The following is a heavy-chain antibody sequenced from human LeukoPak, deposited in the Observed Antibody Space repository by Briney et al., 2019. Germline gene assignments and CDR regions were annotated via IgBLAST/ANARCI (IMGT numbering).Heavy chain of an antibody. D-gene: IGHD2-21*01. Sequence: ASVKVSCKASGYTVTDYYMHWVRQAPGQGLEWMGWISPDAGGTHYVQKFQGRVTMTVDSSTSTAYMELTGLTFNDTAMYYCARGMRFWWQTGAYWGQGTLVSVSS. J-gene: IGHJ4*02. V-gene: IGHV1-2*02. CDR1: GYTVTDYY. CDR2: ISPDAGGT. CDR3: ARGMRFWWQTGAY.